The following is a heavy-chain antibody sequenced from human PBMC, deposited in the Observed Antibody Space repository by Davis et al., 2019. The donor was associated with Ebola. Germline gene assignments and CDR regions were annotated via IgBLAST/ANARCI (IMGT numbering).Heavy chain of an antibody. Sequence: GESLKISCAASGFTFSSYWMHWVRQAPGKGLVWVSRINSDGSSTSYADSVKGRFTISRDNAKNTLYLQMNSLRAEDTAVYYCARDFSRYYGSVDLDYWGQGTLVTVSS. CDR2: INSDGSST. CDR3: ARDFSRYYGSVDLDY. V-gene: IGHV3-74*01. J-gene: IGHJ4*02. CDR1: GFTFSSYW. D-gene: IGHD3-10*01.